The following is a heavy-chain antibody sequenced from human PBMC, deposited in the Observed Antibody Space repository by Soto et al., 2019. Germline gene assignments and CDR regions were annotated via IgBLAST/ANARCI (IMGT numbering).Heavy chain of an antibody. CDR2: SFHSGST. CDR3: ARGGTEDNWSDP. CDR1: GGSITSGGYY. Sequence: QVQLQESGPGLVKPSQTLSLTCNVSGGSITSGGYYLAWIRQHPGGGLELIVHSFHSGSTHYNPSLRSRGTTSVDTSKNQFSLKLSSVTAADTAVYYCARGGTEDNWSDPWGQGTLVTVSA. J-gene: IGHJ5*02. V-gene: IGHV4-31*03.